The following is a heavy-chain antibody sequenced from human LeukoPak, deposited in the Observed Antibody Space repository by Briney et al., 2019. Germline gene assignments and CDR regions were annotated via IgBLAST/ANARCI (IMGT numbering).Heavy chain of an antibody. V-gene: IGHV4-59*01. Sequence: SETLSLTCTVSGGSISSYYWTWIRQPPGKGLEWIGSLYYSGSTNYNPSLKSRVTMSIDTSKKQFSLELISVTAADTAVYYCARGAWDTAQREPFDYWGQGTLVTVSS. CDR3: ARGAWDTAQREPFDY. CDR2: LYYSGST. D-gene: IGHD5-18*01. J-gene: IGHJ4*02. CDR1: GGSISSYY.